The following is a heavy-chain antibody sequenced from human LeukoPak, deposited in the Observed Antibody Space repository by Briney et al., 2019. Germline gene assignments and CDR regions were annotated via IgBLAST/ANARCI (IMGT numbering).Heavy chain of an antibody. V-gene: IGHV3-53*01. CDR1: GFSVSSNY. CDR3: AKTPYSSSWDRYFDY. D-gene: IGHD6-13*01. CDR2: IYSGGST. J-gene: IGHJ4*02. Sequence: PGGSLRLSCAASGFSVSSNYMNWVRQGPGKGLEWVSVIYSGGSTDYADSVKGRFTISRDNSKNTLYRLMNSLRAEDTAVYYCAKTPYSSSWDRYFDYWGQGTLVTFSS.